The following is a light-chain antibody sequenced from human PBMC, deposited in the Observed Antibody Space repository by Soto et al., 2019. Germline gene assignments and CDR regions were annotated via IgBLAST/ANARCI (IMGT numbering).Light chain of an antibody. V-gene: IGLV2-8*01. CDR3: SSFAGNNNLV. Sequence: QSALTQPPSASGSPGQSVPISCTGTSSDVGGYNYVSWYQQHPGKAPKLMISEVSKRPSGVPDRFSGSKSGNTASLTVSGLQAEDEADYYCSSFAGNNNLVFGGGTKLTVL. CDR2: EVS. J-gene: IGLJ2*01. CDR1: SSDVGGYNY.